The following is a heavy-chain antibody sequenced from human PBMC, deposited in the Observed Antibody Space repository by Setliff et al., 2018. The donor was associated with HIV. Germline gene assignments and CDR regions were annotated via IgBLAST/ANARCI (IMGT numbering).Heavy chain of an antibody. V-gene: IGHV4-4*08. CDR3: ARTRAPYFFDF. D-gene: IGHD1-26*01. CDR1: GDSISSYY. CDR2: IYTSGIT. J-gene: IGHJ4*02. Sequence: SETLSLTCTVSGDSISSYYWSWIRQPPGKGLKWIGYIYTSGITGYNPSLKSRVTISGDTSKNQFSLQLNSVTAADTAVYFCARTRAPYFFDFWGQGAQVTVSS.